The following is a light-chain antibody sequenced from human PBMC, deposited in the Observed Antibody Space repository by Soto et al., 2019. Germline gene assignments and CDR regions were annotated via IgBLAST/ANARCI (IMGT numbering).Light chain of an antibody. J-gene: IGLJ1*01. CDR3: QSYDSSLTVHV. V-gene: IGLV1-40*01. CDR2: GNS. CDR1: SSNIGAGYD. Sequence: QSVLTQPPSVSGAPGQRVTISCTGSSSNIGAGYDVHWYQQLPGTAPKLLIYGNSNRPSGVPDRFSGSKSGTSASLAITGLQAEDDANYTSQSYDSSLTVHVFLTVT.